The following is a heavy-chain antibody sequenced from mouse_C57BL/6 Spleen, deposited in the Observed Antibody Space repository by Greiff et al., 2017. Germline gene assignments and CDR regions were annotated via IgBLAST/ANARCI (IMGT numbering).Heavy chain of an antibody. D-gene: IGHD2-4*01. J-gene: IGHJ2*01. Sequence: EVHLVESGGGLVQPGGSMKLSCAASGFTFSDAWMDWVRQSPEKGLEWVAEIRNKANNHATYYAESVKGRFTISRDDSKSSVYLQMNSLRAEDTGIYYCTRHDYDVGYFDYWGQGTTLTVSS. CDR1: GFTFSDAW. CDR2: IRNKANNHAT. CDR3: TRHDYDVGYFDY. V-gene: IGHV6-6*01.